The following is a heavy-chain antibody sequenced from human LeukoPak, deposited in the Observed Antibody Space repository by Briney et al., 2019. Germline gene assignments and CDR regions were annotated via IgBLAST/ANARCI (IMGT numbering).Heavy chain of an antibody. Sequence: RSSETLSLTCAVYGGSFSGYYWSWIRQPPGKGLEWIGEINHNGSTNYNPSLKSRVTISVDTSKNQFSLKLSSVTAADTAVYYCARSPRPSTKRQQLVKRSGAFDIWGQGTMVTVSS. V-gene: IGHV4-34*01. J-gene: IGHJ3*02. CDR1: GGSFSGYY. CDR3: ARSPRPSTKRQQLVKRSGAFDI. CDR2: INHNGST. D-gene: IGHD6-13*01.